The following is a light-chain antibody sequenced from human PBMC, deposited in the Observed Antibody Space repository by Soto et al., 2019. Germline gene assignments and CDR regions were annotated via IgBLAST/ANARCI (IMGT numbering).Light chain of an antibody. CDR3: QQLNGYQLA. Sequence: DIQLTQSPSFLSAFVGDTVTITCRASQAMSTYLAWYQQKPGKVPKLLIRSASTLQSGVPPRFRGGGSRTEFTHTISTLQPDDSGIYYCQQLNGYQLAFGGGTNVEIK. V-gene: IGKV1-9*01. CDR2: SAS. J-gene: IGKJ4*01. CDR1: QAMSTY.